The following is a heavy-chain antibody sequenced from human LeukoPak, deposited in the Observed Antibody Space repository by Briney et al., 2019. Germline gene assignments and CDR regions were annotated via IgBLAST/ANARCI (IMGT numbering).Heavy chain of an antibody. CDR2: ISGSGGNT. V-gene: IGHV3-23*01. CDR1: GFTFSSYA. J-gene: IGHJ6*02. Sequence: GGSLRLSCAASGFTFSSYAMSLVRRAPGKALEWVSSISGSGGNTHYPDSVRGRLTIARDNSKNTLYLQTNSLRAEDTAVYFCAKDRLRYSGHDYMYYYYGMDVWGQGTTVTVSS. D-gene: IGHD5-12*01. CDR3: AKDRLRYSGHDYMYYYYGMDV.